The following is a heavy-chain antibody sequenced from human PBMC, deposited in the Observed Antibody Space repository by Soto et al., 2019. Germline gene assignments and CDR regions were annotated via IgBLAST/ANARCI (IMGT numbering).Heavy chain of an antibody. D-gene: IGHD1-1*01. Sequence: QVQLQESGPGLVKPSETLSLTCTVSGGSISSYYWSWIRQPPGKGLEWIGYIYNSGRTNYNPSLKSRVPISVDTSKNQFSLKLSSVTAAATAVYYCARRYGYSFDYWGQGTLVTVSS. J-gene: IGHJ4*02. CDR2: IYNSGRT. V-gene: IGHV4-59*08. CDR1: GGSISSYY. CDR3: ARRYGYSFDY.